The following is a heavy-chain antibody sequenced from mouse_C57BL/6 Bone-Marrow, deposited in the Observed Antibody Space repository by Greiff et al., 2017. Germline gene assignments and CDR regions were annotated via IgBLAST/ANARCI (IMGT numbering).Heavy chain of an antibody. J-gene: IGHJ2*01. CDR3: ARSSTFFYYFDY. CDR1: GYTFTTYP. V-gene: IGHV1-47*01. Sequence: QLQLQQSGAELVKPGASVKMSCKASGYTFTTYPLECMQKNHGKSLEWIGNFHPYNDDTKNTEKFKGKATLTVEKSSNTVYLELSRLTSDDSAVYYCARSSTFFYYFDYWGKGTTLTVSS. D-gene: IGHD5-1*01. CDR2: FHPYNDDT.